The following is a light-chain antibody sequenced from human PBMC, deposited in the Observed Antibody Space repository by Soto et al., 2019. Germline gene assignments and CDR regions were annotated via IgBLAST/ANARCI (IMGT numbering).Light chain of an antibody. Sequence: QSALAQIRSVSGSPGQSVTISCTGTSSDVGAYKYVSSYQQHPGKAPQFMIYDVSKRPSGVPDRFSGSKSGNTASLTVSGLQAEDEGDYYCSSYAGSDYPYVFGTGTKVTVL. CDR1: SSDVGAYKY. CDR2: DVS. V-gene: IGLV2-11*01. J-gene: IGLJ1*01. CDR3: SSYAGSDYPYV.